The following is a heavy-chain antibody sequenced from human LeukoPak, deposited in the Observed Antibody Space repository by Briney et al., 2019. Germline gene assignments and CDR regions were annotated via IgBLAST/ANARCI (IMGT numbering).Heavy chain of an antibody. D-gene: IGHD3-22*01. CDR2: ISPSGGIT. Sequence: GGSLRLSCAASGFTFRTYEMNWVRQAPGKGLEWVSGISPSGGITYYTDSVKGRFTISRDNSKNTQSLQMNSLRAEDTAVYYCARGSDYYDSSGKTYYYYYYMDVWGKGTTVTVSS. CDR1: GFTFRTYE. J-gene: IGHJ6*03. V-gene: IGHV3-23*01. CDR3: ARGSDYYDSSGKTYYYYYYMDV.